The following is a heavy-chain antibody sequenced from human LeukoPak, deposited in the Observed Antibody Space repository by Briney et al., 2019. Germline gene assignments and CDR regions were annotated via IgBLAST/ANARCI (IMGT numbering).Heavy chain of an antibody. CDR3: AREVWSGYSSYGMDV. CDR2: ITGSAANT. V-gene: IGHV3-23*01. CDR1: GFTFSSYA. Sequence: QTGGSLRLSCAASGFTFSSYAMTWVRQPPGKGLEGVSSITGSAANTYYADSVKGRFTISRDNSKNTLYLQMNSLRAEDTAVYYCAREVWSGYSSYGMDVWGQGTTVTVSS. D-gene: IGHD3-3*01. J-gene: IGHJ6*02.